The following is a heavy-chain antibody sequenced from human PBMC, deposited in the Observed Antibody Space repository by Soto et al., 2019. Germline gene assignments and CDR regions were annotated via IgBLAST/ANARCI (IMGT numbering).Heavy chain of an antibody. J-gene: IGHJ3*02. Sequence: QVQLQESGPGLVKPSETLSLICTVSGGSISHHYWSWIRQPAGTGLEWMGSMYVTGTTNYNPSHKNRVTMSIDTSKNQFSLKLSSVTAADTAVYYCARDGGYTGYEEGNPFDIWGQGTMVTVSS. CDR3: ARDGGYTGYEEGNPFDI. D-gene: IGHD5-12*01. CDR2: MYVTGTT. CDR1: GGSISHHY. V-gene: IGHV4-4*07.